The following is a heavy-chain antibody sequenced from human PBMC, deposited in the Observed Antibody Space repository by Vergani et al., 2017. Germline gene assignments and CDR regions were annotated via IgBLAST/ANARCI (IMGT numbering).Heavy chain of an antibody. CDR2: IWYDGSNK. Sequence: QVQLVESGGGVVQPGRSLRLSCAASGFTFSSYGMHWVRQAPGKGLEWVAVIWYDGSNKYYADSVKGRFTISRDNSKNTLYLQMNSLRAEDTAVYYCAKGSRLQGDAFDIWGQGTMVTVSS. J-gene: IGHJ3*02. V-gene: IGHV3-33*06. CDR3: AKGSRLQGDAFDI. CDR1: GFTFSSYG. D-gene: IGHD4-11*01.